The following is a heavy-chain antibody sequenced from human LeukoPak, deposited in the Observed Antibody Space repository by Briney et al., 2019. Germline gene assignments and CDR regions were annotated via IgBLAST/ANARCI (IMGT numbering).Heavy chain of an antibody. CDR2: ISGNGDST. CDR3: AREGPYYYGSGSYSLDY. CDR1: GFTFSSYA. J-gene: IGHJ4*02. V-gene: IGHV3-23*01. Sequence: GGSLRLSCAASGFTFSSYAMSWVRQAPGKGLEWVSIISGNGDSTYYADSVKGHFTISRGNSKNTLYLQMNSLRAEDTAVYYCAREGPYYYGSGSYSLDYWGQGTLVTVSS. D-gene: IGHD3-10*01.